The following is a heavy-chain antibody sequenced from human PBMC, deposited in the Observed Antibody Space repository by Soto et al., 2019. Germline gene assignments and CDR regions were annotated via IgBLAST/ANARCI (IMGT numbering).Heavy chain of an antibody. CDR2: ISGSGGST. J-gene: IGHJ4*02. Sequence: LSCAASGFTFSSYAMSWVRQAPGKGLEWVSAISGSGGSTYYADSVKGRFTISRDNSKNTLYLQMNSLRAEDTAVYYCAKDVGSMIVVVITYFDYWGQGTLVTVSS. CDR3: AKDVGSMIVVVITYFDY. D-gene: IGHD3-22*01. V-gene: IGHV3-23*01. CDR1: GFTFSSYA.